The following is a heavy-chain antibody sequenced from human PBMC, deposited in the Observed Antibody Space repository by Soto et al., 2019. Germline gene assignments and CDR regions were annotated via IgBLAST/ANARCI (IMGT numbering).Heavy chain of an antibody. CDR3: AKSIYDYVWGSAWRFFH. CDR1: GFTFSSYA. CDR2: ISGSGGST. D-gene: IGHD3-16*01. Sequence: GGSLRLSCAASGFTFSSYAMSWVRQAPGKGLEWVSAISGSGGSTYYADSVKGRFTISRDNSKNTLYLQMNSLRAEDTAVYYCAKSIYDYVWGSAWRFFHWGQGTLVTVSS. J-gene: IGHJ4*02. V-gene: IGHV3-23*01.